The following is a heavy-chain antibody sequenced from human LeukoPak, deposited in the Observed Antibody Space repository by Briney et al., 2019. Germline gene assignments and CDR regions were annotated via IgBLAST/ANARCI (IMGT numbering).Heavy chain of an antibody. J-gene: IGHJ4*02. V-gene: IGHV1-69*04. CDR2: IIPILNIT. CDR3: ARDDDRAREIDY. D-gene: IGHD3-22*01. Sequence: SVKVSCKASRGTFSKYAISWVRQAPGQGLEWMGRIIPILNITHYAQKFQGRVTIAADKSTSTAYMELSSLRSEDTAMYYCARDDDRAREIDYWGQGTLVTLSS. CDR1: RGTFSKYA.